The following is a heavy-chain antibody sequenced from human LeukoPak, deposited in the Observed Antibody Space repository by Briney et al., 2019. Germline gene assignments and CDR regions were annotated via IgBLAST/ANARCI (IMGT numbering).Heavy chain of an antibody. V-gene: IGHV1-18*01. CDR2: ISAYNGNT. J-gene: IGHJ4*02. D-gene: IGHD3-22*01. CDR3: ARRYYYDSSGYYSHFDY. Sequence: ASVKVSCKASGYTFTSYGISWVRQAPGQGLEWMGWISAYNGNTNYAQKLQGRVTITTDTSTSTAYMELRSLRSDDTAVYYCARRYYYDSSGYYSHFDYWGQGTLVTVSS. CDR1: GYTFTSYG.